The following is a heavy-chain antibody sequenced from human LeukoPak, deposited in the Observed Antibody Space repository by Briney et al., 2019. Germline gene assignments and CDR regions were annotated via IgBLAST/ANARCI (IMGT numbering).Heavy chain of an antibody. D-gene: IGHD2-15*01. CDR2: IYYSGST. V-gene: IGHV4-59*01. CDR3: ARGDRGHNWFDP. CDR1: GGSISSYY. J-gene: IGHJ5*02. Sequence: SETLSLTCTVSGGSISSYYWSWIRQPPGKGLEWIGYIYYSGSTNYNPSLKSRVTISVDTSKNQFPLKLSSVTAADTAVYYCARGDRGHNWFDPWGQGTLVTVSS.